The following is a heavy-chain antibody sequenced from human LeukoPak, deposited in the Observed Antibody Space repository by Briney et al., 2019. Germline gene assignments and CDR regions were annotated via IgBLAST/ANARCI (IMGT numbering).Heavy chain of an antibody. D-gene: IGHD4-23*01. V-gene: IGHV3-30*02. J-gene: IGHJ6*03. CDR2: IRYDGSNK. CDR1: GFTFSTYG. Sequence: PGGSLRLSCAASGFTFSTYGMHWVRQAPGKGLEWVAFIRYDGSNKYYADSVKGRFTISRDNSKNTLYLQMNSLRAEDTAVYYCAREDESYGGDFNYYYYMDVWGKGTTVTVSS. CDR3: AREDESYGGDFNYYYYMDV.